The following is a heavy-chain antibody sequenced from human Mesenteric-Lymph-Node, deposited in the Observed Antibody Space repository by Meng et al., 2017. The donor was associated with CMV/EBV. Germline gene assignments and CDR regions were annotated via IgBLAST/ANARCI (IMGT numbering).Heavy chain of an antibody. Sequence: GSLRLSCTVSGYSISSSHYWGWIRQPPGKGLEWIGSIFHSGSTYYNPSLKSRVTISVDTSKNQFSLKLSSVTAADTAVYYCARMRFLEWSHYFDYWGQGTLVTVSS. V-gene: IGHV4-38-2*02. D-gene: IGHD3-3*01. J-gene: IGHJ4*02. CDR2: IFHSGST. CDR3: ARMRFLEWSHYFDY. CDR1: GYSISSSHY.